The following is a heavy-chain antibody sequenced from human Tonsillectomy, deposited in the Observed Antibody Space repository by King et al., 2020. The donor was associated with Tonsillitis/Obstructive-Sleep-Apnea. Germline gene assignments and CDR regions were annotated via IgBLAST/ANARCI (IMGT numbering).Heavy chain of an antibody. CDR3: AREGPILEWVLSHPTQNWFDP. D-gene: IGHD3-3*01. CDR1: GYTFTGYY. CDR2: INPNSGGT. Sequence: QLVQSGAEVKKPGASVKVSCKASGYTFTGYYMHWVRQAPGQGLEWMGRINPNSGGTNYAQKFQGRVTMTRDTSINTAYMELSRLRADDTAVYYCAREGPILEWVLSHPTQNWFDPWGQGTLVTVSS. V-gene: IGHV1-2*06. J-gene: IGHJ5*02.